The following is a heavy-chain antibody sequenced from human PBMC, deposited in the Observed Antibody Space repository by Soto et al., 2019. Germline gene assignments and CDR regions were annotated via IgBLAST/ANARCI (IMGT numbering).Heavy chain of an antibody. CDR3: ARLGYYYYGMDV. V-gene: IGHV4-34*01. J-gene: IGHJ6*02. CDR1: GGSFSGYY. D-gene: IGHD3-16*01. CDR2: INHSGST. Sequence: PSETLSLTCAVYGGSFSGYYWSWIRQPPGKGLECIGEINHSGSTNYNPSLKSRVSISVDTSKNQFSLKLSSVTAADTAVYYCARLGYYYYGMDVWGQGTTVTVSS.